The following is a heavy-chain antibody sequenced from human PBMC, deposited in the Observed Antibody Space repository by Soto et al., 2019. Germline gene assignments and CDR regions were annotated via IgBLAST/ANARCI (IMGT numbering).Heavy chain of an antibody. CDR1: GYTFTSYG. CDR3: ARFSSSWSVDAFDI. D-gene: IGHD6-13*01. CDR2: ISAYNGNT. V-gene: IGHV1-18*01. Sequence: ASVKVSCKASGYTFTSYGISWVRQAPGQGLEWMGWISAYNGNTNYTQKLQGRVTMTTDTSTSTAYMELRSLRSDDTAVYYCARFSSSWSVDAFDIWGQGTMVTVSS. J-gene: IGHJ3*02.